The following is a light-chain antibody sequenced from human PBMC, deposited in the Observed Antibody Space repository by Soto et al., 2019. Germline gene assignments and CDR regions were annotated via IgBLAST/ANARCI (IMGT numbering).Light chain of an antibody. J-gene: IGKJ1*01. CDR3: QQYGNSQWT. V-gene: IGKV3-20*01. Sequence: EIVLTQSPGTLSLSPGERATLSCRASQSVSSSYLAWYQQIPGQAPRLLIYGASRRTTAIPDRFSGSGSGTDFTLTISRLEPEDFAVYYCQQYGNSQWTFGQGTKVEIK. CDR1: QSVSSSY. CDR2: GAS.